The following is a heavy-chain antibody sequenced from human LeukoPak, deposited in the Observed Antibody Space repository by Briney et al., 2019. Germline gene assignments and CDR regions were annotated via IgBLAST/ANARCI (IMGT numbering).Heavy chain of an antibody. CDR1: GFTFSSYA. V-gene: IGHV3-64*01. CDR3: AREIGILTGYLGYYGMDV. J-gene: IGHJ6*02. CDR2: ISSNGGST. D-gene: IGHD3-9*01. Sequence: GGSLRLSCAASGFTFSSYAMHWVRQAPGKGLEYVSAISSNGGSTYYANSVEGRFTIFRDNSKNTLYLQMGSLRAEDMAVYYCAREIGILTGYLGYYGMDVWGQGTTVTVSS.